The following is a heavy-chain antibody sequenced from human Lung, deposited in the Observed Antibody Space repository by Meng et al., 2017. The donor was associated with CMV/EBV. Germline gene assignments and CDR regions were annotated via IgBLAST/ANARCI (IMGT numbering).Heavy chain of an antibody. D-gene: IGHD3-22*01. J-gene: IGHJ4*02. CDR1: GFTFSGYE. CDR3: ARSYYYDSSGYYYPFDY. V-gene: IGHV3-74*01. Sequence: SCAASGFTFSGYEMNWVRQAPGKGLEWVSRINSDGSSTSYADSVKGRFTISRDNAKNTLYLQMNSLRAEDTAVYYCARSYYYDSSGYYYPFDYWXQGTLVTVSS. CDR2: INSDGSST.